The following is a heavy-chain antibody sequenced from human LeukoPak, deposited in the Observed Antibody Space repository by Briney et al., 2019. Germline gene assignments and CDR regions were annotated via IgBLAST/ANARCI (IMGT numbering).Heavy chain of an antibody. V-gene: IGHV3-7*01. CDR2: TKKDGSEK. J-gene: IGHJ4*02. CDR3: ARGFQSGDSPV. D-gene: IGHD2-21*02. CDR1: GFSVSAYS. Sequence: GGSLRLSCVPSGFSVSAYSLSWVRQAPGKGLEWVAKTKKDGSEKDYVDSVKGRFTISRDDAKGSLYLQLNSLRVEDTAVYYCARGFQSGDSPVWGQGTLVTVSS.